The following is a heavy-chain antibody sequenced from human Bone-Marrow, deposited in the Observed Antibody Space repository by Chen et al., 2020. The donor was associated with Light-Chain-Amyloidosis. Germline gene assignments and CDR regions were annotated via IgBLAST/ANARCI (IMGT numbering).Heavy chain of an antibody. CDR3: ARRRDGYNFDY. J-gene: IGHJ4*02. CDR2: IYPDDSDA. V-gene: IGHV5-51*01. D-gene: IGHD5-12*01. Sequence: EVQLEQSGPEVKKPGESLKISCKGSGYTFPNYWIGWGRQMPGKGLEWMGVIYPDDSDARYSPSFEGQVTISADKAITTAYPQWRSLKASDTAMYYCARRRDGYNFDYWGQGTLVTVSS. CDR1: GYTFPNYW.